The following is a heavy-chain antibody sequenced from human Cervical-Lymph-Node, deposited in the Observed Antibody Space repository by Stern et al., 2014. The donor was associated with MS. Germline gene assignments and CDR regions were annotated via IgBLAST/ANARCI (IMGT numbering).Heavy chain of an antibody. Sequence: QVTLKESGPVLVKPTETLTLTCAVSGFSLSHARIGVSWIRQPPGKALEWIATIFSNAAQSYNPSLQTLLTISEDPLRSPVAPTMTNMDPVDTATYYCARIPVEMTAAWVVAENYNYAMDVWGQGTTVTVSS. CDR2: IFSNAAQ. D-gene: IGHD5-24*01. CDR3: ARIPVEMTAAWVVAENYNYAMDV. CDR1: GFSLSHARIG. J-gene: IGHJ6*02. V-gene: IGHV2-26*01.